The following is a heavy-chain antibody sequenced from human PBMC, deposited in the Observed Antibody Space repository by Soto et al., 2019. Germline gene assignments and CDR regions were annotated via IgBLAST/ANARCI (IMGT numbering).Heavy chain of an antibody. Sequence: QVQLVQSGAEVQQPGASVKLSCKASGYTFTTYSMHWVRQAPGQSLEWLGWINTGNGDTRYPQKFQGIVTVTRDTSASTVYMELSSLNSEDTAVYFCARDRIGNDKWGQGTQVTVSS. CDR1: GYTFTTYS. CDR2: INTGNGDT. J-gene: IGHJ4*02. V-gene: IGHV1-3*04. CDR3: ARDRIGNDK.